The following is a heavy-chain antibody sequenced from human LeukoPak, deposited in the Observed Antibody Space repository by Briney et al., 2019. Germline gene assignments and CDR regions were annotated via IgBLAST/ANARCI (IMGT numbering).Heavy chain of an antibody. CDR2: ISYDGSNK. D-gene: IGHD1-7*01. CDR1: GFTFSSYA. CDR3: ARRKTGTTRTPLDY. Sequence: GGSLRLSCAASGFTFSSYAMHWVRQAPGKGLEWVAVISYDGSNKYYADSVKGRFTISRDNSENTLYLQMNSLRAEDTAVYYCARRKTGTTRTPLDYWGQGTLVTVSS. V-gene: IGHV3-30-3*01. J-gene: IGHJ4*02.